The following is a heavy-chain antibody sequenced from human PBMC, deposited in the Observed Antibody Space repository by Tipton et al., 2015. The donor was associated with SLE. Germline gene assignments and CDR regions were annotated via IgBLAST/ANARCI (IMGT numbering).Heavy chain of an antibody. J-gene: IGHJ2*01. CDR2: VYYSGGT. CDR3: ARANGVVGGQVPYWYFEN. D-gene: IGHD1-26*01. V-gene: IGHV4-59*01. CDR1: GGSITNYY. Sequence: GLVKPSETLSLTCTVSGGSITNYYWTWIRQAPGKGLEWIGYVYYSGGTSYNPSLKSRVTVSVDTSKNQFSLRLSSVTAADTAVYFCARANGVVGGQVPYWYFENWGRGTLVTVSS.